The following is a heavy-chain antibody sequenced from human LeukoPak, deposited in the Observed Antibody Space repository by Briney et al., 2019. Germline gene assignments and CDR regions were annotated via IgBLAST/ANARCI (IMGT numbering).Heavy chain of an antibody. D-gene: IGHD4-17*01. CDR2: FDPEDDRG. CDR1: GYRLTELY. CDR3: AAPSARSTVTTWSAFDL. V-gene: IGHV1-24*01. J-gene: IGHJ3*01. Sequence: ASVKVSCKVSGYRLTELYIYWERQAPGEGPEWMGGFDPEDDRGIYAQKFQGRVTMTGDTSTNTAYMELSSLRSEDSAMYYCAAPSARSTVTTWSAFDLWGQGTMVTVSS.